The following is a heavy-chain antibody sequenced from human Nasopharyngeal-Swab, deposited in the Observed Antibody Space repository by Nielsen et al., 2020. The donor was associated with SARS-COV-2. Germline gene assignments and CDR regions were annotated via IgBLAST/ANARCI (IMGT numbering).Heavy chain of an antibody. Sequence: SETLSLTCTVSGYSISSSNYYWGWIRQPPGKGLEWIGNIYYSGTTSYNPSLKSRVTISVDTSKNQFSLKLSSVTAADTAVYYCAGGRAFHRDIVVVVAAKSPFDYWGQGTLVTVSS. D-gene: IGHD2-15*01. CDR1: GYSISSSNYY. V-gene: IGHV4-39*07. J-gene: IGHJ4*02. CDR2: IYYSGTT. CDR3: AGGRAFHRDIVVVVAAKSPFDY.